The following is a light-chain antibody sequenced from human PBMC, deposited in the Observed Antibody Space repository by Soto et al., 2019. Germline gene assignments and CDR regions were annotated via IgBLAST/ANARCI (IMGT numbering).Light chain of an antibody. Sequence: QSVLTQPASVSGSPGQSVTISCTGTSRDIAGYNYISWFQQHPGKAPKLLIYEVTARPSGVSNRFSGSKSGNTASLTISGLQAEDEADYYCNSYTSSSFDVFGTGTKLTVL. J-gene: IGLJ1*01. CDR2: EVT. CDR3: NSYTSSSFDV. V-gene: IGLV2-14*01. CDR1: SRDIAGYNY.